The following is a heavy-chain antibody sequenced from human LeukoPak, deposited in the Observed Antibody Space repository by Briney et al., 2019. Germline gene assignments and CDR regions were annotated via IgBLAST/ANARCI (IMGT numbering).Heavy chain of an antibody. V-gene: IGHV1-2*02. J-gene: IGHJ5*02. D-gene: IGHD3-10*01. CDR3: ARVTLLWFGTFDP. CDR2: INPNSGGT. CDR1: GYTFTGYY. Sequence: ASVKVSCKASGYTFTGYYMHWVRQAPGQGLEWMGWINPNSGGTNYAQKFQGRVTMTRDTSISTAYMELSRLRSDDTAVYYCARVTLLWFGTFDPWGQGTLVTVSP.